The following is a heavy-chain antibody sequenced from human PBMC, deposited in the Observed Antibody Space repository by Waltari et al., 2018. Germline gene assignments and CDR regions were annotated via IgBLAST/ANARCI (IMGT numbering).Heavy chain of an antibody. CDR3: AKDRWFDP. CDR2: IRGRGGRN. Sequence: EVQLLESGGGLVQPGGSLRLSCAASGFTFSSYAMSWVRQAPGKGLGWVSAIRGRGGRNCAAESVKGRVTISRDNSKNTLYLQMNSLRAEDTAVYYCAKDRWFDPWGQGTLVTVSS. CDR1: GFTFSSYA. V-gene: IGHV3-23*01. J-gene: IGHJ5*02.